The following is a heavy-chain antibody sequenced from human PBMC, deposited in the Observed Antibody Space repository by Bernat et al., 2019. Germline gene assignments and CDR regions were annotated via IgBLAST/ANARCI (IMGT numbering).Heavy chain of an antibody. Sequence: QVQLQQSGPGLVKPSQTLSLTCAISGDSVSSNSAAWNWIRQSPSRGLEWLGRTYYRSKWYNDYAVSVKSRIAINPDTSKNQFSLQVNSVTPEDTAVYYCARAIVMSGPDAFDIWGQGTMVTVSS. D-gene: IGHD3-16*01. J-gene: IGHJ3*02. CDR2: TYYRSKWYN. V-gene: IGHV6-1*01. CDR3: ARAIVMSGPDAFDI. CDR1: GDSVSSNSAA.